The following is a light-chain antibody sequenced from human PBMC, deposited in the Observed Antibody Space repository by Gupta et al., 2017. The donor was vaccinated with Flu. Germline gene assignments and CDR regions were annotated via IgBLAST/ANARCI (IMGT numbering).Light chain of an antibody. CDR1: SSNIGSNY. CDR3: EAWEDSRSGRRV. Sequence: QSVLTKPPSASGPPGQRVTIPCSGSSSNIGSNYVYWYQQRPGTAPNLLIYTNNQRPSGGPDRFSSSNSGTSASLAISGLRAEEEADYYCEAWEDSRSGRRVFGGGTKLTVL. V-gene: IGLV1-47*01. CDR2: TNN. J-gene: IGLJ3*02.